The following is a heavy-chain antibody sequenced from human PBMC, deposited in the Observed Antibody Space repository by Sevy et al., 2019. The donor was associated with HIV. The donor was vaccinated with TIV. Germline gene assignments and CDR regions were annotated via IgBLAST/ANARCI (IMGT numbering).Heavy chain of an antibody. CDR2: ISGSGGST. CDR1: GFTFSSHA. J-gene: IGHJ4*02. V-gene: IGHV3-23*01. CDR3: EKVAKYRRSAGKGKPIDY. D-gene: IGHD6-6*01. Sequence: GGSLRLSCAASGFTFSSHAMSWVRQAPGKGLEWVSAISGSGGSTYYADSVKGRFTISRDNSKNTLYLHMNSLRAEDTVVNDGEKVAKYRRSAGKGKPIDYWGQGTLVTVSS.